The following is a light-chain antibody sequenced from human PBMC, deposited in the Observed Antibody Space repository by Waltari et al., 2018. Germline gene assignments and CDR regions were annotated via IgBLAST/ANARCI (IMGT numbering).Light chain of an antibody. V-gene: IGLV2-23*01. Sequence: QSALTQPASVSGSPGQSITISCTGTSSDVGSYNLVSWYQQHPGKAPKLMIYEGSKRPSGVSNRFSSSKSGYTASLTISGLQAEDEADYYCCSYAGSSTWVFGGGTKLTVL. CDR1: SSDVGSYNL. CDR2: EGS. J-gene: IGLJ3*02. CDR3: CSYAGSSTWV.